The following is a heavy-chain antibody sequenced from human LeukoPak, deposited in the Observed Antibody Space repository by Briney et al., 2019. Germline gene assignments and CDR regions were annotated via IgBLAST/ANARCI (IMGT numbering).Heavy chain of an antibody. CDR3: ASAYYYRLPD. CDR2: IRYDGSNK. D-gene: IGHD3-10*01. V-gene: IGHV3-30*02. CDR1: GFTFSSYG. Sequence: GGSLRLSCAASGFTFSSYGMHWVRQAPGKGLEWVAFIRYDGSNKYYADSVKGRFTISRDNSKNMLYLQMNRLRAEDTALYYCASAYYYRLPDWGQGTLVTVSS. J-gene: IGHJ4*02.